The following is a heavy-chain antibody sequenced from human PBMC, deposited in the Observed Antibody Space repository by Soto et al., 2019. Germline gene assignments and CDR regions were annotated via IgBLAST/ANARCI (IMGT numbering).Heavy chain of an antibody. V-gene: IGHV3-33*01. Sequence: GGSLRLSCAASGFTFSSYGMHWVRQAPGKGLEWVAVIWYDGSNKYYADSVKGRFTISRDNSKNTLYLQMNSLRAEDTAVYYFARDQYSSQPPHAFDIWGQRTMVTVSS. CDR1: GFTFSSYG. CDR2: IWYDGSNK. J-gene: IGHJ3*02. D-gene: IGHD6-13*01. CDR3: ARDQYSSQPPHAFDI.